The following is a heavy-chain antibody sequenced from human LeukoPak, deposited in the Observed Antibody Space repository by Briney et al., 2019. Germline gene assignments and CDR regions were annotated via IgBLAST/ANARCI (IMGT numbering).Heavy chain of an antibody. CDR2: IIPIFGTA. D-gene: IGHD6-13*01. CDR1: GGTFSSYA. CDR3: ARSPDEEAAYYYYYYMDV. V-gene: IGHV1-69*13. Sequence: SVKVSCKASGGTFSSYAISWVRQAPGQGLEWMGGIIPIFGTANYAQKFQGRVTITADESTSTAYMELRSLRSDDTAVYYCARSPDEEAAYYYYYYMDVWGKGTTVTVSS. J-gene: IGHJ6*03.